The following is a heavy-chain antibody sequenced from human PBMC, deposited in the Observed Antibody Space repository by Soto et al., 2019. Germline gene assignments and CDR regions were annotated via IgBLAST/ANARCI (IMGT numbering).Heavy chain of an antibody. CDR3: ARDQLYSDV. J-gene: IGHJ6*02. D-gene: IGHD1-1*01. CDR2: ISAYNGNT. Sequence: ASVKVSCKASGYTFASYGSSWVRQAPGQGLEWMGWISAYNGNTNYAQKLQGRVTMTTDTSTSTVYMELSSLRSEDTAVYYCARDQLYSDVWGQGTTVTVSS. V-gene: IGHV1-18*01. CDR1: GYTFASYG.